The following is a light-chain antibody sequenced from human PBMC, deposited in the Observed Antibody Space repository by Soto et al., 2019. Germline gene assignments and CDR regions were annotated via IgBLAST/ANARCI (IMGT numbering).Light chain of an antibody. V-gene: IGLV1-40*01. J-gene: IGLJ3*02. CDR1: SSNIGAGYA. CDR2: GNS. CDR3: QSYDSSLTVWV. Sequence: QSVLTQPPSVSGAPGQRVTLSCTGSSSNIGAGYAVHWYQQLPGTAPKLLIYGNSNRPSGVPDRFSGSKSGTSASLAITGLQAEDEADYYCQSYDSSLTVWVFGGGTKVTVL.